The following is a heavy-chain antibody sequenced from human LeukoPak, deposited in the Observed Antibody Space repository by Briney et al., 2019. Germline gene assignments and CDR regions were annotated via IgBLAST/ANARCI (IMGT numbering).Heavy chain of an antibody. Sequence: GESLKISCNSSGYIYTSYWIGWVRQMPGEGLEWMGIIYPGDSDTRYSPSFQGQVTISADKSISTAYLQWSSLKASDTAMYYCARRKQQLDPLDYWGQGTLVTVSS. CDR2: IYPGDSDT. D-gene: IGHD6-13*01. J-gene: IGHJ4*02. V-gene: IGHV5-51*01. CDR1: GYIYTSYW. CDR3: ARRKQQLDPLDY.